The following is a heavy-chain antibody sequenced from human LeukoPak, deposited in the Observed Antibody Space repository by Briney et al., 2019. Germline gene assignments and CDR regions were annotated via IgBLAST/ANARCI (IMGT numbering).Heavy chain of an antibody. CDR3: ARQNTPHGNYDY. Sequence: GGSLRLSCAASGFTLSNYAMHWVRQPAGEGLEWVSALGTAGGTFYPGSVKGRFTISRDNAKKSLFLQMNSLRAEDTAVYYCARQNTPHGNYDYWGQGTLVTVSS. D-gene: IGHD5-24*01. CDR1: GFTLSNYA. J-gene: IGHJ4*02. CDR2: LGTAGGT. V-gene: IGHV3-13*01.